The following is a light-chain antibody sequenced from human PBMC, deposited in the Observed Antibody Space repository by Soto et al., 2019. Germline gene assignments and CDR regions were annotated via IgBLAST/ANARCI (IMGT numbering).Light chain of an antibody. Sequence: QSALTQPPSASGTPGQRVTISCSGGRSNIGSNYAFWYQQFPGTTPKLFIFRNTQRPSGVPDRFSGSKSGTSASLTISGLRSEDDATYYCAAWDENLRSVVFGGGTKLPVL. CDR3: AAWDENLRSVV. CDR1: RSNIGSNY. CDR2: RNT. V-gene: IGLV1-47*01. J-gene: IGLJ3*02.